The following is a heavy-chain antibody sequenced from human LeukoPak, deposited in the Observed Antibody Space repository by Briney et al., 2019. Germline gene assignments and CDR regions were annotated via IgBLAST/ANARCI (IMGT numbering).Heavy chain of an antibody. Sequence: GGSLRLSCAASGFTFSSYGMHWVRQAPGKGLEWVAFIRYDGSNKYYADSVKGRFTISRDNSKNTLYLQMNSLRAEDTAVYYCARDIPAYYYGSGSQFDYWGQGTLVTVSS. CDR1: GFTFSSYG. CDR3: ARDIPAYYYGSGSQFDY. J-gene: IGHJ4*02. V-gene: IGHV3-30*02. CDR2: IRYDGSNK. D-gene: IGHD3-10*01.